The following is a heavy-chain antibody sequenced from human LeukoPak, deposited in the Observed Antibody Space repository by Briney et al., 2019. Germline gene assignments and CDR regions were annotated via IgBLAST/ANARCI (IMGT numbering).Heavy chain of an antibody. J-gene: IGHJ4*02. CDR3: ARRSTETTVSVLFDY. CDR2: INHSGST. D-gene: IGHD4-4*01. Sequence: KPSETLSLTCTVSGGSISSYYWSWIRQPPGKGLEWIGEINHSGSTNYNPSLKSRVTISVDTSKNQFSLKLSSVTAADTAVYYCARRSTETTVSVLFDYWGQGTLVTVSS. CDR1: GGSISSYY. V-gene: IGHV4-34*01.